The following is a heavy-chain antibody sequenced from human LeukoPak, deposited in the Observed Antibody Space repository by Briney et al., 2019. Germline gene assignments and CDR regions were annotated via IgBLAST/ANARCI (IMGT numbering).Heavy chain of an antibody. CDR1: GFTFSSYD. CDR2: ISGSGKTT. CDR3: ARDASFYDNSDSSGY. Sequence: PGGSLRLSCAASGFTFSSYDMQWVRQAPGKGLEWVSYISGSGKTTYYGDSVKGRFTISRDSAKNSLFLQMNSLRVEDTAIYYCARDASFYDNSDSSGYWGQGTLVTVSS. V-gene: IGHV3-48*03. J-gene: IGHJ4*02. D-gene: IGHD3-22*01.